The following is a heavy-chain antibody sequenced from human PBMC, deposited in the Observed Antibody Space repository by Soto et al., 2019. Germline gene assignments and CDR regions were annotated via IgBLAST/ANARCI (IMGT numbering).Heavy chain of an antibody. V-gene: IGHV3-30-3*01. CDR1: GFTFSRYV. D-gene: IGHD3-10*01. CDR3: ARGFKEAPGVGDY. Sequence: QVQLVESGGGVVQPGTSLRLSCATSGFTFSRYVMHWVRQPPGKGPEWVAQISSDGRTKFYADSVKGRFTISRDNSEDTGYVQMSSLRGDDTAVYFCARGFKEAPGVGDYWGQGTPVTVSS. J-gene: IGHJ4*02. CDR2: ISSDGRTK.